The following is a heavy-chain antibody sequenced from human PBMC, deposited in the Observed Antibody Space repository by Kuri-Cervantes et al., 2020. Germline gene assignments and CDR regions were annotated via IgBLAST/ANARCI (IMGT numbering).Heavy chain of an antibody. J-gene: IGHJ4*02. Sequence: GESLKISCAASGFTFRNYGMDWVRQAPGKGLEWVSAISYGGGSTYYADSVKGRFTISRDNSKNTLYLQMNSLRAEDTAVYYCAKAQTKWLLGDYWGQGTLVTVSS. CDR1: GFTFRNYG. CDR2: ISYGGGST. CDR3: AKAQTKWLLGDY. V-gene: IGHV3-23*01. D-gene: IGHD5-12*01.